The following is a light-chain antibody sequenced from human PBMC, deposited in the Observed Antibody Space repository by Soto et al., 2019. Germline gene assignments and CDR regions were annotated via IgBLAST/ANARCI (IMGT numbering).Light chain of an antibody. V-gene: IGLV2-8*01. CDR1: SSGVGGYSS. J-gene: IGLJ1*01. Sequence: LTQPAWGTGSPGQSLTISYTGTSSGVGGYSSVAWFQHHPGKAPKLMIYEVSKRPSGVPDRFSGYKSGNTASLTVSGLQAEDEADYYCISYAGSNNYVFGTGTKVTVL. CDR3: ISYAGSNNYV. CDR2: EVS.